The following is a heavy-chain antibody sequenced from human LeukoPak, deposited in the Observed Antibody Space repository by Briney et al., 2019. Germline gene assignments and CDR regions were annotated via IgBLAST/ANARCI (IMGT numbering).Heavy chain of an antibody. D-gene: IGHD2-8*01. CDR3: STDPRLLIY. CDR2: ITSGSSHI. J-gene: IGHJ4*01. V-gene: IGHV3-21*04. CDR1: GFTFSSYN. Sequence: GGSLRLSCAASGFTFSSYNMNWVRQTPGQGLEWVSSITSGSSHIYYADSVKGRFTISRDNAKDSLYLQMNGLRPEDTALYYCSTDPRLLIYWGHGTLVTVSS.